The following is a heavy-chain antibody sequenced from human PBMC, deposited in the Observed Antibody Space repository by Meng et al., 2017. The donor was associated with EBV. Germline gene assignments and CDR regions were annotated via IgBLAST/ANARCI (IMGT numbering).Heavy chain of an antibody. CDR3: ARRGGVADWFDP. J-gene: IGHJ5*02. Sequence: QVQLLQSGAEVKKPGALVKVSCKASGYTFTSYAMHWVRQAPGQRLEWMGWINAGNGNTKYSQKFQGRVTITRDTSASTAYMELSSLRSEDTAVYYCARRGGVADWFDPWGQGTLVTVSS. V-gene: IGHV1-3*01. CDR2: INAGNGNT. CDR1: GYTFTSYA. D-gene: IGHD2-15*01.